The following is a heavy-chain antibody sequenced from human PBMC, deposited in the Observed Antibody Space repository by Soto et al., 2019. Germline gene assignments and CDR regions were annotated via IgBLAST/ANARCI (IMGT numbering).Heavy chain of an antibody. CDR2: FNPILSFS. D-gene: IGHD3-10*01. Sequence: QVQLVQSGAEVKKPGSSVKVSCKASGDTFNFYTINWVRQSPGLGLEWMGRFNPILSFSNSALKFQGRVTLTADKSTSTAYMVLSSLRSEDTAIYSCATSFGSGSRAFDYWGQGALVTVSS. CDR3: ATSFGSGSRAFDY. V-gene: IGHV1-69*02. CDR1: GDTFNFYT. J-gene: IGHJ4*02.